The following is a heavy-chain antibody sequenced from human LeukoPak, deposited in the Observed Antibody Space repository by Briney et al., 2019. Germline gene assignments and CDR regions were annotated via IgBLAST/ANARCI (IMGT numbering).Heavy chain of an antibody. CDR2: IIPIFGTA. J-gene: IGHJ4*02. CDR1: GGTFSSYA. V-gene: IGHV1-69*05. CDR3: AREGTAAAGRRFDY. D-gene: IGHD6-13*01. Sequence: SVKVSCKASGGTFSSYAISWVRQAPGQGLEWMGRIIPIFGTANYAQKFQGRVTITTDESTSTAYMELSSLRSEDTAVYYCAREGTAAAGRRFDYWGQGTLVTVSS.